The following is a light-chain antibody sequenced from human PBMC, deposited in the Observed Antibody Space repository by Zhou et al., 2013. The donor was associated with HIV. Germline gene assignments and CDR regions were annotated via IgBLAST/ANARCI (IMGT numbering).Light chain of an antibody. CDR1: RSLLYSSKNKNY. CDR3: QQYYSAPLT. CDR2: WAS. Sequence: DIVMTQSPDSLAVSLGERATINCKSSRSLLYSSKNKNYLAWYRQRPGQPPKLLIYWASTRESGVPDRFSGSGSGTDFTLTISSLQAEDVAVYYCQQYYSAPLTFGQGTKVEIQ. V-gene: IGKV4-1*01. J-gene: IGKJ1*01.